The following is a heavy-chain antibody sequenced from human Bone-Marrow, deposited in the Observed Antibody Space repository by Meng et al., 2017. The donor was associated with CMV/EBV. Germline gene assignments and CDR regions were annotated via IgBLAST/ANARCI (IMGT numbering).Heavy chain of an antibody. CDR3: ARGRFDY. J-gene: IGHJ4*02. Sequence: GSLRLSCAVYGGSFSGYYWSWIRQPPGKGLEWIGEINHSGSTNYNPSLKSRVTISVDTSKNQFSLKLSSVTAADTAVYFCARGRFDYWGQGTLVTVSS. V-gene: IGHV4-34*01. CDR2: INHSGST. CDR1: GGSFSGYY.